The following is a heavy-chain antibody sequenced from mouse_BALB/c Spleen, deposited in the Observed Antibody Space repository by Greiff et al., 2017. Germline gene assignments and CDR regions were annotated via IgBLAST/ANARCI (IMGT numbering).Heavy chain of an antibody. CDR3: ARDLYGYGAMDY. Sequence: EVQRVESGGGLVKPGGSLKLSCAASGFTFSSYAMSWVRQSPEKRLEWVAEISSGGSYTYYPDTVTGRFTISRDNAKNTLYLEMSSLRSEDTAMYYCARDLYGYGAMDYWGQGTSVTVSS. V-gene: IGHV5-9-4*01. CDR1: GFTFSSYA. D-gene: IGHD1-2*01. CDR2: ISSGGSYT. J-gene: IGHJ4*01.